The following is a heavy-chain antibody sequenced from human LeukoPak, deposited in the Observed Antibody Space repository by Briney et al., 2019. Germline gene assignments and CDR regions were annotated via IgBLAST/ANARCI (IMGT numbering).Heavy chain of an antibody. CDR2: INHSGST. CDR3: AREFPTMIVVAADY. V-gene: IGHV4-34*01. CDR1: GGSFSGYY. J-gene: IGHJ4*02. Sequence: SETLSLTCAVYGGSFSGYYWSWIRQPPGKGLEWIGEINHSGSTNYNPSLKSRVTMSVDTSKNQFSLKLSSVTAADTAVYYCAREFPTMIVVAADYWGQGTLVTVSS. D-gene: IGHD3-22*01.